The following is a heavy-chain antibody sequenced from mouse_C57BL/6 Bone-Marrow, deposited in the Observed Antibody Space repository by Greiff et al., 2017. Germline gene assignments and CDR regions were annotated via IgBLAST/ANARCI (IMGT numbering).Heavy chain of an antibody. Sequence: EVKLMVSGGGLVQPGGSMKLSCVASGFTFSNYWMNWVRQSPEKGLEWVAQIRLKSDNYATHYAESVKGRFTISRDDSKSSVYLQMNNLRAEDTGIYYCTRTIYYDYLRGAMDYWGQGTSVTVSS. V-gene: IGHV6-3*01. CDR1: GFTFSNYW. D-gene: IGHD2-4*01. CDR3: TRTIYYDYLRGAMDY. J-gene: IGHJ4*01. CDR2: IRLKSDNYAT.